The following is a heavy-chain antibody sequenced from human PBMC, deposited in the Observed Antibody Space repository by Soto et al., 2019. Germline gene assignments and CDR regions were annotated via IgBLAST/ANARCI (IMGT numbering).Heavy chain of an antibody. CDR1: GFTFSSYG. J-gene: IGHJ4*02. Sequence: GGSLRLSCAASGFTFSSYGMHWVRQAPGKGLEWVAVISYDGRNKYYADAVKGRFTISRDNSKNTLYLQMSSLRAEDTAVYYCVKTVGPTRITIFGVVIHYFDYWGQGTLVTVSS. D-gene: IGHD3-3*01. V-gene: IGHV3-30*18. CDR3: VKTVGPTRITIFGVVIHYFDY. CDR2: ISYDGRNK.